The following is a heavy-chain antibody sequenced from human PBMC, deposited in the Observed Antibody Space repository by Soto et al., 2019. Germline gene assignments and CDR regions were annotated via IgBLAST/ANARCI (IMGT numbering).Heavy chain of an antibody. J-gene: IGHJ4*02. D-gene: IGHD6-19*01. V-gene: IGHV3-23*01. CDR2: ISGSGGST. CDR1: GFTFSSYA. CDR3: AKSREGQQWLVLFDY. Sequence: EVQLLESGGGLVQPGGSLRLSCAASGFTFSSYAMSWVRQAPGKGLEWVSAISGSGGSTYYADSVKGRFTISRDNSKNILYLQLNSLRAEDTAVYYCAKSREGQQWLVLFDYWGQGTLVTVSS.